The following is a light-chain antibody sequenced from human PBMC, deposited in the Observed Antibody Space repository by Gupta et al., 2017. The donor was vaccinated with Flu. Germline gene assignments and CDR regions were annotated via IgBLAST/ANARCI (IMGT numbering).Light chain of an antibody. V-gene: IGKV3-20*01. J-gene: IGKJ2*01. CDR1: QSISSSY. CDR2: AAS. Sequence: EVVLTQSPGTLSLSPGERATLSCRASQSISSSYLTWYQQKPGQAPRVLIYAASTRATGIPDRFTGSGSGTDFTLTISRLEPEDFAVYYCQQYGDSRYTFGQGTKLEIK. CDR3: QQYGDSRYT.